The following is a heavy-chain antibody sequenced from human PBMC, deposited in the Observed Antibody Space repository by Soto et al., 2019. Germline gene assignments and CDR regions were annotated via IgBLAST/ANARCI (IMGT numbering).Heavy chain of an antibody. CDR2: IYYSGST. Sequence: PSETLSLTCTVSGGSISSSSYYWGWIRQPPGKGLEWIGSIYYSGSTYYNPSLKSRVTISVDTSKNQFSLKLSSVTAADTAVYYCARTSYIVGVIRWFDPWGQGTRVTVSS. CDR3: ARTSYIVGVIRWFDP. D-gene: IGHD2-21*01. J-gene: IGHJ5*02. CDR1: GGSISSSSYY. V-gene: IGHV4-39*01.